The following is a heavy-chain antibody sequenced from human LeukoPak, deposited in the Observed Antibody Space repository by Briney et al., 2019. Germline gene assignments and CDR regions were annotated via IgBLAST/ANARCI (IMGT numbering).Heavy chain of an antibody. J-gene: IGHJ3*02. CDR2: IRYDGSNK. CDR3: AKDWDERDCSSTSCLNDAFDI. Sequence: GGSLRLSCAASGFTFSSYGMHWVRQAPGKGLEWVAFIRYDGSNKYYADSVKGRFTISRDNSKNTLYLQMNSLRAEDTAVYYCAKDWDERDCSSTSCLNDAFDIWGQGTMVTVSS. CDR1: GFTFSSYG. V-gene: IGHV3-30*02. D-gene: IGHD2-2*01.